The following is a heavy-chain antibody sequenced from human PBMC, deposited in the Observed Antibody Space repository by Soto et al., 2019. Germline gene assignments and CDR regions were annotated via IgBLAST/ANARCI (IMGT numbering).Heavy chain of an antibody. Sequence: QLQLQESGPGLVKPSETLSLTCTVSGGSISSSSYYWGWIRQPPGKGLEWIGSIYYSGSTYYNPSLKSRVTISVDTSKNQFSLKLSSVTAADTAVYYCARHEYSSSWYPKYYFDYWGQGTLVTVSS. J-gene: IGHJ4*02. CDR2: IYYSGST. CDR1: GGSISSSSYY. V-gene: IGHV4-39*01. CDR3: ARHEYSSSWYPKYYFDY. D-gene: IGHD6-13*01.